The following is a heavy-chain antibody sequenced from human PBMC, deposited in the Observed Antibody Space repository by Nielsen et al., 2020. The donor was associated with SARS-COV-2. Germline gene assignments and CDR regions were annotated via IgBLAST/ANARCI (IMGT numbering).Heavy chain of an antibody. Sequence: SETLSLTCTVSGDSVTSNSYYWGWIRQPPGKGLEWIGAIFNSGGADYNPSLKSRVNISVDTSKNQFSLKVNSVTAADTAVYYCVRIDMATISVDYWGRGTLVTVSS. CDR1: GDSVTSNSYY. J-gene: IGHJ4*02. V-gene: IGHV4-39*07. CDR2: IFNSGGA. CDR3: VRIDMATISVDY. D-gene: IGHD5-24*01.